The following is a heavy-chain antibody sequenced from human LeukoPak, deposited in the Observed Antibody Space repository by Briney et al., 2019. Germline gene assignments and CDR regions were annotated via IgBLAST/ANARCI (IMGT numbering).Heavy chain of an antibody. CDR2: IKSKSDDGTI. V-gene: IGHV3-15*01. Sequence: GGSLRLSCAASGFTFTNAWMSWVRQAPGKGLEWVGRIKSKSDDGTIDYGAPVKGRFTISRDISKNMVYLQMNSLRAEDTAVYYCARDNRTAYFDNWGQGTLVTVSS. J-gene: IGHJ4*02. CDR3: ARDNRTAYFDN. CDR1: GFTFTNAW.